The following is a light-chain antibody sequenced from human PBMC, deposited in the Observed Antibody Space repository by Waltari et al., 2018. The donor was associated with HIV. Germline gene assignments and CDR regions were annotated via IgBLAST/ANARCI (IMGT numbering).Light chain of an antibody. CDR2: TAS. V-gene: IGKV1-39*01. CDR1: QNISSY. CDR3: QQSYSTPLT. J-gene: IGKJ4*01. Sequence: DIQMTQSPSSLSASVGDRVTVSCRANQNISSYLIWYQQIPGKAPRLLIYTASTLQRGVPSRFSGSGSGTDFTLSITSLQPEDFATYYCQQSYSTPLTFGGGTRVEIK.